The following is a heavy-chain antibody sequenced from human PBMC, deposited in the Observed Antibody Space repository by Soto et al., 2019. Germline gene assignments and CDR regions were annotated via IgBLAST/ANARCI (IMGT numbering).Heavy chain of an antibody. D-gene: IGHD2-15*01. J-gene: IGHJ6*02. Sequence: PSETLSLTCTVSGGSISSGGYYWSWIRQHPGKGLEWIGHIYYSGSTYYNPSLKSRVTISVDTSKNQFSLKLSSVTAADTAVYYCARDRRYCSGGSCHKDFYGMDVWGQGTTVTVSS. CDR1: GGSISSGGYY. CDR3: ARDRRYCSGGSCHKDFYGMDV. V-gene: IGHV4-31*03. CDR2: IYYSGST.